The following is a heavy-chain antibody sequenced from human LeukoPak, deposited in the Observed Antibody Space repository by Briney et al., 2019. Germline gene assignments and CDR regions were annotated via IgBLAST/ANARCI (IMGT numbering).Heavy chain of an antibody. CDR1: GFTFSSYA. D-gene: IGHD5-18*01. J-gene: IGHJ4*02. Sequence: GGSLRLSCAASGFTFSSYAMSWVRQAPGKGLEWVSLISGSGANTYYADSVKGRFTISRDNSKNTVYLQMNSLRAEDTAVYYCAKGSGYSNGDAIDYWGQGTLVTVSS. V-gene: IGHV3-23*01. CDR3: AKGSGYSNGDAIDY. CDR2: ISGSGANT.